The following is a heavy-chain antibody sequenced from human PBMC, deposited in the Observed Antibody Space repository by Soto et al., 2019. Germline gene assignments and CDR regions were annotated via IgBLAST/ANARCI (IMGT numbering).Heavy chain of an antibody. CDR3: ARRYGRNFVY. V-gene: IGHV4-59*01. D-gene: IGHD1-20*01. CDR2: IYYSGST. CDR1: GGSISSYY. J-gene: IGHJ4*02. Sequence: QVQLQESGPGLVKPSETLSLTCTVSGGSISSYYWSWIRQPPGKGLEWIGYIYYSGSTNYNPSLKSRVTISVDTSKNQFSLKLSSVTAADTAVYYCARRYGRNFVYWGQGTLVTVSS.